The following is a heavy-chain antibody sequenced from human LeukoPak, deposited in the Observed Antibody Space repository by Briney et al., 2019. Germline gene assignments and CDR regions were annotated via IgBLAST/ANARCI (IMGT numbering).Heavy chain of an antibody. CDR2: IKSKTDGGTT. CDR3: TTGNDYGDYVIGY. D-gene: IGHD4-17*01. J-gene: IGHJ4*02. Sequence: GGSLRLSCAASGFTFSNAWMSWVRQAPGKGLEWVGCIKSKTDGGTTDYAAPVKGRFTISRDDSKNTLYLQMNSLKTEDTAVYYCTTGNDYGDYVIGYWGQGTLVTVSS. CDR1: GFTFSNAW. V-gene: IGHV3-15*01.